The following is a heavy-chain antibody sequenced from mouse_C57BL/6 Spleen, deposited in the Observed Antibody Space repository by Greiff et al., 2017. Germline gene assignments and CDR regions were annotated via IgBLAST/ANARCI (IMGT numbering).Heavy chain of an antibody. CDR1: GFTFSDYG. CDR3: ARNYGTLDY. Sequence: EVKLVESGGGLVKPGGSLKLSCAASGFTFSDYGMHWVRQAPEKGLEWVAYISSGSSTIYYADTVKGRFTISRDNAKNTLFLQMSRLRSEDTAMYYCARNYGTLDYWGQGTTLTVSS. CDR2: ISSGSSTI. D-gene: IGHD1-1*01. J-gene: IGHJ2*01. V-gene: IGHV5-17*01.